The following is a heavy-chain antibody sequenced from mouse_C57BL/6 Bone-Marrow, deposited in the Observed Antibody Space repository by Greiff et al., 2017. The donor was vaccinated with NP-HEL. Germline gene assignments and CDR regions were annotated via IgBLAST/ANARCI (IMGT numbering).Heavy chain of an antibody. J-gene: IGHJ4*01. CDR3: ARRGLLLLYYYAMDY. Sequence: VQLQQSGPELVKPGASVKISCKASGYTFTDYYMNWVKQSHGKSLEWIGDINPNNGGTSYNQKFKGKATLTVDKSSSTAYMELRSLTSEDSAVYYCARRGLLLLYYYAMDYWGQGTSVTVSS. V-gene: IGHV1-26*01. D-gene: IGHD1-1*01. CDR1: GYTFTDYY. CDR2: INPNNGGT.